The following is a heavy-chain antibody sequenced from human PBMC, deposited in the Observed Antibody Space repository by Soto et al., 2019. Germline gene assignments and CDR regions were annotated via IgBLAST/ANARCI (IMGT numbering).Heavy chain of an antibody. CDR1: GFTFDDYA. CDR3: AKDEYSWRGYGMDV. V-gene: IGHV3-9*01. J-gene: IGHJ6*02. CDR2: ISWNSGNI. Sequence: PXGSLRLSCAAAGFTFDDYAMHWVRQAPGKGLEWVSGISWNSGNIGYADSVKGRFTISRDNARNSLDLQMNSLRPEDTALYYCAKDEYSWRGYGMDVWGQGTTVTVSS. D-gene: IGHD5-12*01.